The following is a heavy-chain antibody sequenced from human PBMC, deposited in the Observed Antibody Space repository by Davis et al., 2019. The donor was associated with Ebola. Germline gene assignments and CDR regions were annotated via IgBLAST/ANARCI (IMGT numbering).Heavy chain of an antibody. CDR3: AREAGATTRIYDS. CDR1: SYTFTSYG. CDR2: ISAYNGNT. J-gene: IGHJ5*01. Sequence: ASVKLSCKASSYTFTSYGISWVRQAPGQGLEWMGWISAYNGNTNYAQKLQGRVTMTTDTSRSTAYMELRSLRSDDTAVYHCAREAGATTRIYDSWGQGTLVTVSS. V-gene: IGHV1-18*01. D-gene: IGHD1-26*01.